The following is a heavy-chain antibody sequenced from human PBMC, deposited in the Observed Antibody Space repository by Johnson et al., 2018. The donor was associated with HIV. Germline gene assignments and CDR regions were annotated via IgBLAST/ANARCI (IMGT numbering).Heavy chain of an antibody. CDR1: GFTFSSYG. V-gene: IGHV3-13*01. J-gene: IGHJ3*02. D-gene: IGHD1-26*01. CDR2: IGTAGDT. CDR3: AARGWELQPDAFDI. Sequence: MLLVESGGGVVQPGGSLRLSCAASGFTFSSYGMHWVRQATGKGLEWVSAIGTAGDTYYPGSVKGRFTISRENAKNSLYLQMNSLRAEDTAVYYCAARGWELQPDAFDIWGQGTMVTVSS.